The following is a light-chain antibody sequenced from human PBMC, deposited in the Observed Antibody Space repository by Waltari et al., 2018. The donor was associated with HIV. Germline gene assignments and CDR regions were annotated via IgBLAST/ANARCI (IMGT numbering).Light chain of an antibody. V-gene: IGLV1-51*01. Sequence: QSVLTQWLSVSAAAGQNITISCSGTSSNIGNTVVSCYQQLPGTAPKLLIYDNKTRPSGIPDRVSGTKAGTSATLAISGLQTGDEADYYCGTWDSRLITGGFGGGTKLTVL. J-gene: IGLJ3*02. CDR1: SSNIGNTV. CDR3: GTWDSRLITGG. CDR2: DNK.